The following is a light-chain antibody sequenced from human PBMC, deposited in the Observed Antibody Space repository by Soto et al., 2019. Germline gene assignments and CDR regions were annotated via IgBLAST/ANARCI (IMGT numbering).Light chain of an antibody. CDR1: SSDVGSYNL. Sequence: QSVLTQPASVSGSPGQSITISCTGTSSDVGSYNLVSWYQQHPGKAPKLTICEVSKRPSGVSNRFSGSKSGNTASLTISGLQAEDEADYYCCLYAGSSTVFGTGTKVTVL. V-gene: IGLV2-23*02. J-gene: IGLJ1*01. CDR2: EVS. CDR3: CLYAGSSTV.